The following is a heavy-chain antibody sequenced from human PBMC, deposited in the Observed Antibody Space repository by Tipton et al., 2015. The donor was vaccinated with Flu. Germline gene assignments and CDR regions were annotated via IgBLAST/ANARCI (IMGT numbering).Heavy chain of an antibody. CDR1: GFTFSSYG. CDR2: ISYDGSNK. D-gene: IGHD5-24*01. Sequence: QVQLVQSGGGVVQPGRSLGLSCAASGFTFSSYGMHWVRQAPGKGLEWVAVISYDGSNKYYADSVKGRFTISGDNSKNTLYLQMNSLRAEDTAVYYCVKEGWLQSGEYFQHWGQGTLVTVSS. V-gene: IGHV3-30*18. CDR3: VKEGWLQSGEYFQH. J-gene: IGHJ1*01.